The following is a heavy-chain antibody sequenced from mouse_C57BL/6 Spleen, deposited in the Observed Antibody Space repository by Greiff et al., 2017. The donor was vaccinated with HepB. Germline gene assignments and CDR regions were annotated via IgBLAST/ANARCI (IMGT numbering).Heavy chain of an antibody. CDR3: VRLLYYDYEGFAY. CDR1: GFSFNTYA. V-gene: IGHV10-1*01. CDR2: IRSKSNNYAT. D-gene: IGHD2-4*01. Sequence: EVQRVESGGGLVQPKGSLKLSCAASGFSFNTYAMNWVRQAPGKGLEWVARIRSKSNNYATYYADSVKDRFTISRDDSESMLYLQMNNLKTEDTAMYYCVRLLYYDYEGFAYWGQGTLVTVSA. J-gene: IGHJ3*01.